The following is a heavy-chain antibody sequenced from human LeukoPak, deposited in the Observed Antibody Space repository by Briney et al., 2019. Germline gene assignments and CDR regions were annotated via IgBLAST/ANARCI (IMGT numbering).Heavy chain of an antibody. V-gene: IGHV3-30*02. J-gene: IGHJ6*03. Sequence: GGSLRLSCAASGFTFSSYGMHWVRQAPGKGLEWVAFIRYDGSNKYYADSVKGRFTISRDNSKNTLYLQMNSLRAEDTAVYYCAKDAVVTRRRYYYYYYMDVWGKGTTVTISS. CDR1: GFTFSSYG. CDR2: IRYDGSNK. D-gene: IGHD4-23*01. CDR3: AKDAVVTRRRYYYYYYMDV.